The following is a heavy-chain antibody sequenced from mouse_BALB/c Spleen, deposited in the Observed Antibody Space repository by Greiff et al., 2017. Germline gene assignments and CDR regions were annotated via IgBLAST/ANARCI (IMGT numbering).Heavy chain of an antibody. Sequence: VQLQQSGAELLKPGASVKISCKATGYTFSSYWIEWVKQRPGHGLEWIGEILPGSGSTNYNKKFKGKATFTADTSSNTAYMQLSSLTSEDSAVYYCANYGYYAMDYWGQGTSVTVSS. CDR3: ANYGYYAMDY. J-gene: IGHJ4*01. CDR2: ILPGSGST. V-gene: IGHV1-9*01. D-gene: IGHD1-2*01. CDR1: GYTFSSYW.